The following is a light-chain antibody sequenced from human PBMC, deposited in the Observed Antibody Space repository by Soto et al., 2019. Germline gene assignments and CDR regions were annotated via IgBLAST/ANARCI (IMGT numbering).Light chain of an antibody. J-gene: IGLJ2*01. Sequence: QSVLTQPASVSGSPGQSITTSCTGTSSDVGGYNYVSWYQQHPGKAPKLMIYEVSNRPSGVSNRFSGSKSGNTASLTISGLQAEDEADYYCCSYAGSYTFVVFGGGTKVTVL. V-gene: IGLV2-14*01. CDR2: EVS. CDR3: CSYAGSYTFVV. CDR1: SSDVGGYNY.